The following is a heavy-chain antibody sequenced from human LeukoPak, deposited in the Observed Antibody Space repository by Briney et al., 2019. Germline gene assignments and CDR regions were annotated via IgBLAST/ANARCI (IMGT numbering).Heavy chain of an antibody. CDR2: IYYSGST. CDR3: ARHAGEEGSGLVYFDY. J-gene: IGHJ4*02. CDR1: GGSISSYY. Sequence: SETLSLTCTVSGGSISSYYWSWIRQPPGKGLEWIGYIYYSGSTNYNPSLKSRVTISVDTSKNQFSPKLSSVTAADTAVYYCARHAGEEGSGLVYFDYWGQGTLVTVSS. V-gene: IGHV4-59*08. D-gene: IGHD6-19*01.